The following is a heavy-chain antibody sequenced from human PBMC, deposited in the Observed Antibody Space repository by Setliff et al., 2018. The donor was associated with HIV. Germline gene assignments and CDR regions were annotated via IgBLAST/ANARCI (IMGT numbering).Heavy chain of an antibody. V-gene: IGHV4-59*08. CDR1: GASMRTNY. Sequence: PSETLSLTCSVSGASMRTNYWTWIRQSPGKGLEWIGHVDYSGSSTYNPSLNSRVTLSIDTSKSQFSLRLSSVTAADTALYYCARRSTVARGVDCFDLWGQGTQVTVSS. CDR3: ARRSTVARGVDCFDL. J-gene: IGHJ4*02. CDR2: VDYSGSS. D-gene: IGHD3-10*01.